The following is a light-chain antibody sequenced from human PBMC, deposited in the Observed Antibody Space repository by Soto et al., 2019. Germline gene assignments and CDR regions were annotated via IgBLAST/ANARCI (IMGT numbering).Light chain of an antibody. CDR3: LQYWDYSWT. J-gene: IGKJ1*01. Sequence: DIQMTQSPSSVSASVGDRVTITCRASQGISSWLAWYQQKPGKAPKLLIYAASSLQSGVPSRFSGSGSGTEFRLTISSLQPEDSATYYCLQYWDYSWTFGQGTKVDIK. CDR1: QGISSW. CDR2: AAS. V-gene: IGKV1D-12*01.